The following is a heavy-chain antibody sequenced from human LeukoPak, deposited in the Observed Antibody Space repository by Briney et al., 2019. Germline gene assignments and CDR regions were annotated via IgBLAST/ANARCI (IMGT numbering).Heavy chain of an antibody. Sequence: GGSLRLSCAASGFTFSSYAMSWVRQAPGKGLEWVSAISGSGGSTYYADSVKGPFTISRDNSKNTLYLQMSSLRAEDTAVYYCAKVSVGREYYYDSSGYYYFDYWGQGTLVTVSS. J-gene: IGHJ4*02. CDR2: ISGSGGST. CDR3: AKVSVGREYYYDSSGYYYFDY. D-gene: IGHD3-22*01. V-gene: IGHV3-23*01. CDR1: GFTFSSYA.